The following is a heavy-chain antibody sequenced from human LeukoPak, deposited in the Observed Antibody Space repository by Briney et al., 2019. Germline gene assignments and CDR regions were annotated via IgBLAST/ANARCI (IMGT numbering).Heavy chain of an antibody. D-gene: IGHD6-6*01. CDR1: GFTFSSYA. V-gene: IGHV3-30*01. CDR3: ARVGSSGTNYLDY. CDR2: ISYDGSNK. Sequence: GGSLRLSCAASGFTFSSYAMHWVRQAPGKGLEWVAVISYDGSNKYYADSVKGRFTISRDNSKNTLYLQMNSLRAEDTAVYYCARVGSSGTNYLDYWGQGTLVTVSS. J-gene: IGHJ4*02.